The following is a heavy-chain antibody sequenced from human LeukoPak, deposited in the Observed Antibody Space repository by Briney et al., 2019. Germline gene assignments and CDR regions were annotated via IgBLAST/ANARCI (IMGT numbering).Heavy chain of an antibody. CDR3: ARNHFGYSSGWDPDNWFDP. V-gene: IGHV4-34*01. CDR1: GGSFSGYY. D-gene: IGHD6-19*01. J-gene: IGHJ5*02. Sequence: SETLSLTCAVYGGSFSGYYWSWIRQPPGKGLEWIGEINHSGSTNYNPSLKSRVTISVDTSKNQFSLKLSSVTAADTAVYYCARNHFGYSSGWDPDNWFDPWGQGTLVTVSS. CDR2: INHSGST.